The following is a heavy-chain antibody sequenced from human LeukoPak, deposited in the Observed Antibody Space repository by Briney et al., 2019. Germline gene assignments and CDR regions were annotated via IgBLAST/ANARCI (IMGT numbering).Heavy chain of an antibody. CDR3: ARDNYINPRILDH. CDR2: IYYSGST. CDR1: GGSISSSSYY. Sequence: PSETLSLTCTVSGGSISSSSYYWGWIRQPPGKGLEWIGSIYYSGSTYYNPSLKSRVTISLDTSKNQLSLKLTSVTAADTAVYYCARDNYINPRILDHWGQGALVTVSS. D-gene: IGHD2-15*01. V-gene: IGHV4-39*07. J-gene: IGHJ4*02.